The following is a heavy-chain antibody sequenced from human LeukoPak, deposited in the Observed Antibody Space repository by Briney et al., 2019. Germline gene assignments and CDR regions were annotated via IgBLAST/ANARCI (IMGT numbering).Heavy chain of an antibody. J-gene: IGHJ3*02. D-gene: IGHD3-22*01. Sequence: SVKVSCKASGGTFSSYAISWVRQAPGQGLEWMGGIIPIFGTANYAQKFQGRVTITADESTSTAYMELSSLRSEDTAVYYCARVSGYYDSDAFDIWGQGTMVTVSS. V-gene: IGHV1-69*13. CDR2: IIPIFGTA. CDR1: GGTFSSYA. CDR3: ARVSGYYDSDAFDI.